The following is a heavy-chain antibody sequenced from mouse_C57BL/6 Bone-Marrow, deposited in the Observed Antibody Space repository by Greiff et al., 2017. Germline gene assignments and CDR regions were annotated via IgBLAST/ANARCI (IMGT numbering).Heavy chain of an antibody. D-gene: IGHD1-1*01. CDR3: ASAYGSSYEAWFAY. J-gene: IGHJ3*01. CDR2: IYPGDGDT. Sequence: VQLQESGPELVKPGASVKISCKASGYAFSSSWMNWVKQRPGKGLEWIGRIYPGDGDTNYNGKFKGKATLTADKSSSPAYMQLSSLTSEDSEVYFCASAYGSSYEAWFAYWGQGTLVTVSA. V-gene: IGHV1-82*01. CDR1: GYAFSSSW.